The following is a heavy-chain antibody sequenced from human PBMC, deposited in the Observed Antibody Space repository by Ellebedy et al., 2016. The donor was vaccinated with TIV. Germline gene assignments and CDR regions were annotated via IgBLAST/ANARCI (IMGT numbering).Heavy chain of an antibody. Sequence: AASVKVSCKASGYTFTGYYMHWVRQAPGQGLEWMGWNNPKSGVTNYAQKFQGRVTMTRDTSISTAYMELSRLRSDDTAVYYCARDMGYSGYDSEYFQHWGQGTLVTVSS. V-gene: IGHV1-2*02. CDR3: ARDMGYSGYDSEYFQH. J-gene: IGHJ1*01. CDR1: GYTFTGYY. D-gene: IGHD5-12*01. CDR2: NNPKSGVT.